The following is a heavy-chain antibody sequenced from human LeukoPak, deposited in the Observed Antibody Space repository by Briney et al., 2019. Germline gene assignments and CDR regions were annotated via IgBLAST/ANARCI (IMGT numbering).Heavy chain of an antibody. CDR3: AKAGSGYYYYYGMDV. J-gene: IGHJ6*02. CDR1: GFTFDDYA. V-gene: IGHV3-9*01. Sequence: GRSLRLSCAASGFTFDDYAMHWVRQAPGKGLEWVSGISWNSGSIGYADSVKGRFTISRDNAKNSLYLQMNSLRAEDTALYYCAKAGSGYYYYYGMDVWGQGTTVIVSS. D-gene: IGHD6-19*01. CDR2: ISWNSGSI.